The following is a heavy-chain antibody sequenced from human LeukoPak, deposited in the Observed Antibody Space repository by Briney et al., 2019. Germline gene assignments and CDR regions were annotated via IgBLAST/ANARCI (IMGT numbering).Heavy chain of an antibody. CDR2: IRSKATDYAT. CDR3: TRRNDILAGYGFDY. CDR1: GFTFSGSA. V-gene: IGHV3-73*01. D-gene: IGHD3-9*01. J-gene: IGHJ4*02. Sequence: GGSLRLSCVASGFTFSGSAMHWVRQVSGKGLEWVGRIRSKATDYATAYAASVKGRFTISRDDSKNTAYLQMNSLKTEDTAVYYCTRRNDILAGYGFDYWGQGTLVTVSS.